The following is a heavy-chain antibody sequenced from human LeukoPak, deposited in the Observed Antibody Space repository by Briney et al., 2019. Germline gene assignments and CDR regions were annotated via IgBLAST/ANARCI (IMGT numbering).Heavy chain of an antibody. Sequence: PSETLSLTCTVSGGSISSGGYYWSWIRQHPGKGLEWIGYIYYSGSTYYNPSLKSRVTISVDTSKNQFSLKLSSVTAADTAVYYCARDRDSSGYYSYFDYWGQGTLVTVSS. J-gene: IGHJ4*02. CDR1: GGSISSGGYY. D-gene: IGHD3-22*01. V-gene: IGHV4-31*03. CDR3: ARDRDSSGYYSYFDY. CDR2: IYYSGST.